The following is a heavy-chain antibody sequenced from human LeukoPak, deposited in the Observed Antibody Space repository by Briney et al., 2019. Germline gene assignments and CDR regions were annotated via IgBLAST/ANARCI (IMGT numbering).Heavy chain of an antibody. D-gene: IGHD6-19*01. V-gene: IGHV3-9*01. CDR3: ARDWGDPGIAVLGDY. Sequence: GGSLRLSCAASGFTFDDYAMHWVRQAPGKGLEWVSGISWNSGSIGYADSVKGRFTISRDNAKNSLYLQMNSLRAEDTAVYYCARDWGDPGIAVLGDYWGQGTLVTVSS. CDR2: ISWNSGSI. CDR1: GFTFDDYA. J-gene: IGHJ4*02.